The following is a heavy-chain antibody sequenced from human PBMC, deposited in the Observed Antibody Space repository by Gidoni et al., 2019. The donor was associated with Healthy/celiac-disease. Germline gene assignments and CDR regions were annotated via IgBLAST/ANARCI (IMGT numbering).Heavy chain of an antibody. D-gene: IGHD6-6*01. CDR1: GFTFRSYD. CDR2: IGTAGDT. V-gene: IGHV3-13*01. CDR3: ARGRAALYYYYGMDV. J-gene: IGHJ6*02. Sequence: EVQLVESGGGLVQPGGSLRLSCAASGFTFRSYDMHWVRQATGKGLEWVSAIGTAGDTYYPGSVKGRFTISRENAKNSLYLQMNSLRAGDTAVYYCARGRAALYYYYGMDVWGQGTTVTVSS.